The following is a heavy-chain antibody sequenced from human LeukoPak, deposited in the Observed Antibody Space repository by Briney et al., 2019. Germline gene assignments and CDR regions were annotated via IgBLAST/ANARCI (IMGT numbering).Heavy chain of an antibody. Sequence: HTGGSLRLSCATSGFTFSSNWMSWVRHAPGRGLEWVANIKPDGSAEYYAASVKGRFTVSRDNAKNSLYLQMSSLRAEDTAVYYCARDAGYSGYDQKDNWFDPWGQGTLVTVSS. D-gene: IGHD5-12*01. V-gene: IGHV3-7*01. J-gene: IGHJ5*02. CDR2: IKPDGSAE. CDR1: GFTFSSNW. CDR3: ARDAGYSGYDQKDNWFDP.